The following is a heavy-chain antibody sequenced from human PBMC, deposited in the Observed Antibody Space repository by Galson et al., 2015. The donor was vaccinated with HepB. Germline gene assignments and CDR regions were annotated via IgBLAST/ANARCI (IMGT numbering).Heavy chain of an antibody. J-gene: IGHJ4*02. CDR2: INAGNGNT. Sequence: SVKVSCKASGYTFTSYAMHWVRQAPGQRLEWMGWINAGNGNTKYSQKFQGRVTITRDTSASTAYMELSSLRSEDTAVYYCARRRLVHNPNYYFDYWGQGTLVTVSS. D-gene: IGHD3-9*01. CDR3: ARRRLVHNPNYYFDY. CDR1: GYTFTSYA. V-gene: IGHV1-3*01.